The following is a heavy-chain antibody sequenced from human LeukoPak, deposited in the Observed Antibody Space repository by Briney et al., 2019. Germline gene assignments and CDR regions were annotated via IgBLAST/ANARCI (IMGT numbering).Heavy chain of an antibody. J-gene: IGHJ3*02. D-gene: IGHD2-21*02. Sequence: GGSLRLCCAASGSTISSYEMNWVRQAPGKRLEWVSYISGSGSAIYYAAFVKGRFNTCRDNAKKSLYLQMISLRAEDTTVYYFARDGEVTAFDAFDIWGQGTMVTVSA. CDR1: GSTISSYE. V-gene: IGHV3-48*03. CDR3: ARDGEVTAFDAFDI. CDR2: ISGSGSAI.